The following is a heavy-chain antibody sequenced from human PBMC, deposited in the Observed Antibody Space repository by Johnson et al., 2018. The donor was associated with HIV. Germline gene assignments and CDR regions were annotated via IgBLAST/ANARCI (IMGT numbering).Heavy chain of an antibody. CDR2: ISWKSGSI. D-gene: IGHD6-13*01. Sequence: VQLVESGGGLVQPGRSLRLSCAASGFTFDDYAMHWVRQAPGKGLEWVSGISWKSGSIGYADSVKCRFTISRDNAKNSLYLQMTSLRAEDTALYYCAKDGYSSSWYPYAFDIWGQGTMVTVSS. J-gene: IGHJ3*02. CDR1: GFTFDDYA. V-gene: IGHV3-9*01. CDR3: AKDGYSSSWYPYAFDI.